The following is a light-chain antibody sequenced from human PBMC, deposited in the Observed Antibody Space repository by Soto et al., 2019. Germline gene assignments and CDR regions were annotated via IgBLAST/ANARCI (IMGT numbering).Light chain of an antibody. CDR3: SAFTGTTYV. V-gene: IGLV2-14*02. CDR1: SSDVGSYNL. J-gene: IGLJ1*01. Sequence: QSALTQPASVSGSPGQSITNSCTGTSSDVGSYNLVSWYQQHPGKAPKLMIYEVSKRPSGVSNRFSGSKSGNTASLTISGLQAEDEADYYCSAFTGTTYVFGTGTKVTVL. CDR2: EVS.